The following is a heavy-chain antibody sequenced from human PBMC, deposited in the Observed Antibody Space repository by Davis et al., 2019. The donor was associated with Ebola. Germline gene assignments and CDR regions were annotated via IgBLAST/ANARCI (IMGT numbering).Heavy chain of an antibody. CDR2: IYTSGST. V-gene: IGHV4-61*09. J-gene: IGHJ4*02. CDR3: ARAGIYRPYYFDY. Sequence: PSETLSLTCTVSGGSISSGSYYWSWIRQPAGKGLEWIGHIYTSGSTNYNPSLKSRVTISVDTSKNQFSLKLSSVTAADTAVYYCARAGIYRPYYFDYWGQGALVTVSS. D-gene: IGHD3-16*02. CDR1: GGSISSGSYY.